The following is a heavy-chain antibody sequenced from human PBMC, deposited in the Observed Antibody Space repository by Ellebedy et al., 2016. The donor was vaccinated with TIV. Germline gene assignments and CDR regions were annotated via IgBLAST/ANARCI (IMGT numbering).Heavy chain of an antibody. CDR2: INPSGGST. CDR3: ATTLGDYDYVWGDY. Sequence: ASVKVSCKASGYTFTSYYMHWVRQAPEQGLEWIGIINPSGGSTSYAQKFQGRVTMTRDTSTSTVYMELSSLRSEDTAVYYCATTLGDYDYVWGDYWGQGTLVTVSS. CDR1: GYTFTSYY. J-gene: IGHJ4*02. D-gene: IGHD3-16*01. V-gene: IGHV1-46*01.